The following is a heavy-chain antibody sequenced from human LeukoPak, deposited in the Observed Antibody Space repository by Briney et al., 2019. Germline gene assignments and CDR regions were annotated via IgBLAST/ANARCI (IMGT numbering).Heavy chain of an antibody. J-gene: IGHJ4*02. CDR3: ARANNWNYALGY. Sequence: EASVKVSCKASGYTFTSYAMNWVRQAPGQGLEWMGWISTGNGNTNYGQKFQGRVTMTTDTSTGTAYMELRSLRSDDTAMYYCARANNWNYALGYWGQGTLVTVSS. V-gene: IGHV1-18*01. D-gene: IGHD1-7*01. CDR2: ISTGNGNT. CDR1: GYTFTSYA.